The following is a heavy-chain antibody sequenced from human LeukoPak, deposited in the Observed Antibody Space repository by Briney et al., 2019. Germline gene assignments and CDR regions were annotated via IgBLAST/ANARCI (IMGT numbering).Heavy chain of an antibody. V-gene: IGHV3-9*01. CDR1: GFTFDDYA. J-gene: IGHJ4*02. Sequence: GRFLRLSCAASGFTFDDYAMHWVRQAPGKGLEWVSGISWNSGSIGYADSVKGRFTISRDNAKNSLYLQMNSLRAEDTALYYCAKDKLSTVTTLFDYWGQGTLVTVSS. CDR2: ISWNSGSI. CDR3: AKDKLSTVTTLFDY. D-gene: IGHD4-17*01.